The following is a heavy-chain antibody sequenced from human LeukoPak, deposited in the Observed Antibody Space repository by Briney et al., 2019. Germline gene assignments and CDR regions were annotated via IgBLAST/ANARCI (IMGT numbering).Heavy chain of an antibody. D-gene: IGHD6-19*01. J-gene: IGHJ4*02. Sequence: GGSLRLSCAASGFTFSSYGMHWVRQAPGKGLEWVAVISYDGSNKYYADSVKGRFTISRDNSKNTLYLQMNSLRAEDTAVYYCARTGYSSGCLDYWGQGTLVTVSS. CDR3: ARTGYSSGCLDY. CDR1: GFTFSSYG. CDR2: ISYDGSNK. V-gene: IGHV3-30*19.